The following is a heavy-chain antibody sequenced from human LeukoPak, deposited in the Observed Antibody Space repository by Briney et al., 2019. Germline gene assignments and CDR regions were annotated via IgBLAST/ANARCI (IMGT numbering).Heavy chain of an antibody. D-gene: IGHD2-21*02. Sequence: PGGSLRLSCAASGFTFSSSAMSWVRQAPGKGLEWVSAISGSGGSTYYADSVKGRFTISRDNSKNTLYLQMNSLRAEDTAVYYCAKDLMTAKGYYYYGMDVWGQGTTVTVSS. CDR2: ISGSGGST. CDR1: GFTFSSSA. CDR3: AKDLMTAKGYYYYGMDV. V-gene: IGHV3-23*01. J-gene: IGHJ6*02.